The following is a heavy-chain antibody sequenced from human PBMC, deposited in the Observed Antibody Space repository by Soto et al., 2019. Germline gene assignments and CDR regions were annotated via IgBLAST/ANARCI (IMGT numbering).Heavy chain of an antibody. J-gene: IGHJ4*02. CDR2: IYGDNDK. Sequence: QITLKESGPSPVKPTQTLTVTCTFSGFSLSNSGVGVAWIRQPPGKALEWLALIYGDNDKRYSPSLKTRLTITKDTPKHQVVPTMPNIDPVDTATYYCAHCTLHDYGDYDPGTSHVFDSWGQGTLVTVSS. D-gene: IGHD4-17*01. CDR1: GFSLSNSGVG. CDR3: AHCTLHDYGDYDPGTSHVFDS. V-gene: IGHV2-5*02.